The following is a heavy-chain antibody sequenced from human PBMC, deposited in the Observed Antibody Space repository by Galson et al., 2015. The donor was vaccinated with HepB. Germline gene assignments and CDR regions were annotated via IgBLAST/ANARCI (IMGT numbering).Heavy chain of an antibody. J-gene: IGHJ5*02. CDR3: ARGGTEWGLDP. CDR2: ISSSSSYI. CDR1: GFTFRSYS. D-gene: IGHD1-26*01. Sequence: SLRLSCAASGFTFRSYSMNWVRQAPGKGLEWVSSISSSSSYIYYADSVKGRFTISRDNAKNSLYLQMNSLRAEDTAVYYCARGGTEWGLDPWGQGTLVTVSS. V-gene: IGHV3-21*01.